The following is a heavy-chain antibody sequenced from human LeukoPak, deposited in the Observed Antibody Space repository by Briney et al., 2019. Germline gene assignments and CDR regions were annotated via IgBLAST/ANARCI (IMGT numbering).Heavy chain of an antibody. CDR1: GFTFSSYA. J-gene: IGHJ4*02. CDR3: AREYQATVTSYYFDY. Sequence: LRLSCAASGFTFSSYAMSWVRQPPGKGLEWIGYIYYSGSTYYNPSLKSRVTISVDTSKNQFSLKLSSVTAADTAVYYCAREYQATVTSYYFDYWGQGTLVTVSS. CDR2: IYYSGST. D-gene: IGHD4-11*01. V-gene: IGHV4-30-4*08.